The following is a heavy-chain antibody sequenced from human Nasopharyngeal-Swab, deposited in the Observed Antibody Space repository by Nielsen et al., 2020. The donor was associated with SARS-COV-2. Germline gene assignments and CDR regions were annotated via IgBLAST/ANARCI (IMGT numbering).Heavy chain of an antibody. J-gene: IGHJ2*01. CDR2: INPNGGAT. D-gene: IGHD7-27*01. Sequence: ASAKVSCKASGYTFTAYYMHWVRQAPAQGLEWMGRINPNGGATNYAQKFQGRVTMTRDTSISTAYMELNRLTYDDTAVYYCARKAGDRMDWYFDLWGHGTLVSVSS. CDR3: ARKAGDRMDWYFDL. CDR1: GYTFTAYY. V-gene: IGHV1-2*06.